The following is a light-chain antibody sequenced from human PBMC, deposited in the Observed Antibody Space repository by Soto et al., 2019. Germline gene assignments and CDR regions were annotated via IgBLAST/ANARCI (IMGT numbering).Light chain of an antibody. Sequence: DIQMTQSPSTLSASVGARVTITCRARQSISSWLAWYQQKPGKAPKLLIYDASSLESGVPSRFSGIGSGTECTLAISGLQPDDFATSYCHQSNSYDTFVPGTKLEMK. CDR1: QSISSW. CDR2: DAS. V-gene: IGKV1-5*01. J-gene: IGKJ2*01. CDR3: HQSNSYDT.